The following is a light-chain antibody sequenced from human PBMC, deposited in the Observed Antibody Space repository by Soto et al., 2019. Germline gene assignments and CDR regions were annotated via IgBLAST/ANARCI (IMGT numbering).Light chain of an antibody. V-gene: IGLV1-44*01. CDR2: MNN. Sequence: QSVLTQPPAASGTPGQRVTSSCSGGSSDIGRNVVYWYQHLPGTAPKLVIYMNNQRPSGVPDRFSGSKSGPSASLAISGLQSEDEAHYYWATWDDTMNVCVFGGGPKLHVL. CDR3: ATWDDTMNVCV. CDR1: SSDIGRNV. J-gene: IGLJ2*01.